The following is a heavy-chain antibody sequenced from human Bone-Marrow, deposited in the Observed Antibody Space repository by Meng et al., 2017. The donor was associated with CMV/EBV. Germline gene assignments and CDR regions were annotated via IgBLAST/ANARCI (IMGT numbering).Heavy chain of an antibody. J-gene: IGHJ3*02. CDR2: ISSSGSTI. CDR1: GFTFSSYE. Sequence: GESLKISCAASGFTFSSYEMNWVRQAPGKGLEWVSYISSSGSTIYYAGSVKGRFTISRDNAKNSLYLQMNSLRAEDTAVYYCAREGSFHATDAFDIWGQGTMVTVSS. CDR3: AREGSFHATDAFDI. V-gene: IGHV3-48*03. D-gene: IGHD3-16*02.